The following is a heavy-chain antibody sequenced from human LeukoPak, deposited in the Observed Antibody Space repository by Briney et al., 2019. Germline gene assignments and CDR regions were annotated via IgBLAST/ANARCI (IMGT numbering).Heavy chain of an antibody. CDR2: TRSKTYGGTT. CDR3: TRGLMGYTGYNDY. V-gene: IGHV3-49*03. J-gene: IGHJ4*02. Sequence: PGGSLRLSCAASGFTFSDYYMSWIRQAPGKGLEWVGFTRSKTYGGTTEYAASVKGRFTISRDDSKSIAYLQMNSLRTEDTAVYYCTRGLMGYTGYNDYWGQGTLVTVSS. CDR1: GFTFSDYY. D-gene: IGHD5-12*01.